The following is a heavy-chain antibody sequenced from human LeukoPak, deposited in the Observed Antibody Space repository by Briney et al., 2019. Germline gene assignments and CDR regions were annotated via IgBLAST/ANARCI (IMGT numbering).Heavy chain of an antibody. J-gene: IGHJ4*02. D-gene: IGHD3-10*01. V-gene: IGHV3-66*01. CDR3: ARDRPGDGYFDY. Sequence: PGGPLRLSCAASGFTVSSNDMTWVRQTPGKGLEWVSIIYSGGNTYYADSVKGRFTISRDNSKNTVYLQMNSLRGEDTAVFYCARDRPGDGYFDYWGQGTLVTVSS. CDR1: GFTVSSND. CDR2: IYSGGNT.